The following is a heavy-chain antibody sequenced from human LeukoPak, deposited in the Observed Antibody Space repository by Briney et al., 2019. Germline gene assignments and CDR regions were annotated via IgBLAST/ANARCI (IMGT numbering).Heavy chain of an antibody. D-gene: IGHD5-18*01. Sequence: SGPTLVNLTQTLTLTCTFPGFSLSTSGMCVSWIRQLPGKALEWLVRIDWDDDKYYSTSLKTRLTISKDTSKNQVVLTMTNMDPVDTATYYCARSVDTAMALGAFDIWGQGTMVTVSS. CDR3: ARSVDTAMALGAFDI. CDR2: IDWDDDK. V-gene: IGHV2-70*11. J-gene: IGHJ3*02. CDR1: GFSLSTSGMC.